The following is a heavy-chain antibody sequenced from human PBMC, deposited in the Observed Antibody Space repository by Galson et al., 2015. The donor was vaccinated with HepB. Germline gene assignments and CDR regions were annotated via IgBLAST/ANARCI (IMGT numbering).Heavy chain of an antibody. J-gene: IGHJ6*02. CDR1: GDTLTKLS. D-gene: IGHD3-3*01. Sequence: SVKVSCKVSGDTLTKLSIYWVRQAPGKGLQWMARFGPEDGEIYAQKFQGRVTMTEDTPTDTAYMGLSSLRSEDTAVYYCATVAHSTIFGVVIDPVPSPDYGMDVWGQGTTVTVS. V-gene: IGHV1-24*01. CDR2: FGPEDGEI. CDR3: ATVAHSTIFGVVIDPVPSPDYGMDV.